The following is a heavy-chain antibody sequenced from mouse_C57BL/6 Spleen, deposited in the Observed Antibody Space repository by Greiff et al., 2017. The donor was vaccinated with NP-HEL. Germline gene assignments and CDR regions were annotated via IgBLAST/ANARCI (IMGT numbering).Heavy chain of an antibody. D-gene: IGHD2-5*01. V-gene: IGHV1-80*01. CDR3: ARRSNYGFAY. CDR1: GYAFSSYW. J-gene: IGHJ3*01. Sequence: QVQLKESGAELVKPGASVKISCKASGYAFSSYWMNWVKQRPGKGLEWIGQIYPGDGDTNYTGKFKGKATLTADKSSSTAYMQLSSLTSEDSAVYYCARRSNYGFAYWGQGTLVTVSA. CDR2: IYPGDGDT.